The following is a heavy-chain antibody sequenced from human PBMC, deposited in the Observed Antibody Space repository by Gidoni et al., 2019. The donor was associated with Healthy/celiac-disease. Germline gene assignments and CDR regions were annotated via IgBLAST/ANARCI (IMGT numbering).Heavy chain of an antibody. Sequence: VQLVESGGGLVQPGGSLRLSCAASVFTFTSYAMSGVGQAPGKGLEWVSAISGSGGSTYYADSVKGRFTISRDNSKNTLYLQMNSLRAEDTAVYYCAKGGIVGATAGGFDYWGQGTLVTVSS. V-gene: IGHV3-23*04. CDR2: ISGSGGST. CDR3: AKGGIVGATAGGFDY. CDR1: VFTFTSYA. J-gene: IGHJ4*02. D-gene: IGHD1-26*01.